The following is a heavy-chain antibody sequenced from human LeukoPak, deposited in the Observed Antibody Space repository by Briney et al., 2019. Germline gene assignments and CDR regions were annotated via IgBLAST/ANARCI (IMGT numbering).Heavy chain of an antibody. CDR2: IRNKANSYTT. CDR1: GFTFIDHY. V-gene: IGHV3-72*01. J-gene: IGHJ4*02. Sequence: GGSLRLSCAASGFTFIDHYIDWVRQAPGKGLEWIGRIRNKANSYTTEYAASVKGRFTASRDDSKNSLFLQMNSLESEDTTVYYCARRNSVTQGLDNWGQGTLVTVSS. CDR3: ARRNSVTQGLDN. D-gene: IGHD5/OR15-5a*01.